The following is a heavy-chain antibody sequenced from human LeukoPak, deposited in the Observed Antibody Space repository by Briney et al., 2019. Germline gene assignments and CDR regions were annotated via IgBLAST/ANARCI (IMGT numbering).Heavy chain of an antibody. CDR1: RFTFSDAW. D-gene: IGHD2-8*01. Sequence: PGGSLRLSCAVSRFTFSDAWMAWVRQAPGKGLEHVGRIRSQSDGGTADYAAPVKDRFTISRDDSKNMVYLYMNNLKIEDTAMYYCTTGYGTIDFWGQGTLVAVSS. V-gene: IGHV3-15*01. J-gene: IGHJ4*02. CDR3: TTGYGTIDF. CDR2: IRSQSDGGTA.